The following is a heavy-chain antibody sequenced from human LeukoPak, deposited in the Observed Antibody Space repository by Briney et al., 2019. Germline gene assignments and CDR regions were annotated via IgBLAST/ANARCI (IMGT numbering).Heavy chain of an antibody. CDR1: GFTFGDYA. CDR2: IRSKAYGGTT. V-gene: IGHV3-49*04. J-gene: IGHJ4*02. D-gene: IGHD3-22*01. Sequence: GGSLRLSCTASGFTFGDYAMSWVRQAPGKGLEWVGFIRSKAYGGTTEYAASVKGRFTISRDDSKSIAYLQMNSLKTEDTAVYYYTRAVFDYDSSGHRFDYWGQGTLVTVSS. CDR3: TRAVFDYDSSGHRFDY.